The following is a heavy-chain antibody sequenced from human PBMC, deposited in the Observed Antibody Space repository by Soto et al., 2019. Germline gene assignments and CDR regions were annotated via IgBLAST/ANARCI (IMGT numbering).Heavy chain of an antibody. V-gene: IGHV1-69*01. CDR2: IIPIFGTA. CDR1: GGTFSSYS. D-gene: IGHD1-26*01. J-gene: IGHJ4*02. Sequence: QVQLVQSGAEVKKPGSSVKVSCKASGGTFSSYSINWVRQAPGQGLEWMGEIIPIFGTANYAQKFQGRVTITMDESTSTAYMELSSLRSEDTAVYYCARDGGRHSGGIDYWGQGTLVTVSS. CDR3: ARDGGRHSGGIDY.